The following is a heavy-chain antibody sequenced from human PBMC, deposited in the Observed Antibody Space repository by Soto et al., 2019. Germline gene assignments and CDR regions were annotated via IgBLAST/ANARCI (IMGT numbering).Heavy chain of an antibody. Sequence: QVQLVESGGGVVQPGRSLRLSCAASGFTFSSYGMHWVRQAPGKGLEWVAVISHDGSNKYYADTVRGRFTISRDSSKNTLDLHMNSLRAEDTAVYYCAKNSGSGSYNAFDIWGQGTMVTVSS. CDR3: AKNSGSGSYNAFDI. J-gene: IGHJ3*02. CDR1: GFTFSSYG. V-gene: IGHV3-30*18. CDR2: ISHDGSNK. D-gene: IGHD1-26*01.